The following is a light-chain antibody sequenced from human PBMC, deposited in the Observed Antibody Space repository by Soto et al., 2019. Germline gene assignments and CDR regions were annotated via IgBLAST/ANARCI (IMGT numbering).Light chain of an antibody. V-gene: IGKV1-12*01. Sequence: DILMPHSPESESASVCDTVTPACRASQAIDSWLAWYQQKPGEAPKLLIFTGSLLHSGVPPRFSGSGSGTDFTLTISSLQPEDFATYYCQQANSFPITFGQGTRLDIK. CDR1: QAIDSW. CDR2: TGS. J-gene: IGKJ5*01. CDR3: QQANSFPIT.